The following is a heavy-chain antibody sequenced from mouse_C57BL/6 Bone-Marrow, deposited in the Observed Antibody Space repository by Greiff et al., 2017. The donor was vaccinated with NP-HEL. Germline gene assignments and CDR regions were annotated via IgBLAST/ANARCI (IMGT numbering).Heavy chain of an antibody. CDR3: ARRRTMDY. Sequence: LQQSGAELVRPGASVKLSCKASGYTFTDYYINWVKQRPGQGLEWIARIYPGSGNTYYNEKFKGKATLTAEKSSSTAYMQLSSLTSEDSAVYFCARRRTMDYWGQGTSVTVSS. V-gene: IGHV1-76*01. CDR2: IYPGSGNT. CDR1: GYTFTDYY. J-gene: IGHJ4*01.